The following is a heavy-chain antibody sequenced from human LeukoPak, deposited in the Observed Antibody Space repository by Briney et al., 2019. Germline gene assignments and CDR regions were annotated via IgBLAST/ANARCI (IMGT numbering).Heavy chain of an antibody. Sequence: ASVKVSCKASGYTFTSYDINWVRQATGQGLEWMGWMNPNSGNTGYAQKFQGRVTMTRNTSISTAYMELSSLRSEDTAVYYCARGLLWLGEGDSERFDYWGQGTLVTVSS. CDR3: ARGLLWLGEGDSERFDY. D-gene: IGHD3-10*01. J-gene: IGHJ4*02. CDR1: GYTFTSYD. V-gene: IGHV1-8*01. CDR2: MNPNSGNT.